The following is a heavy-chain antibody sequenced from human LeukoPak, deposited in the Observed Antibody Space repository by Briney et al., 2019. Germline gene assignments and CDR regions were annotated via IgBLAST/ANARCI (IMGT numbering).Heavy chain of an antibody. V-gene: IGHV3-23*01. D-gene: IGHD5-18*01. J-gene: IGHJ4*02. CDR2: IFGSGGSP. CDR3: GKTTVGYSSGQKPAWPVDY. Sequence: GXSLRLSCEASGFTFGSHAMYWVRQTPGKGLEWVAGIFGSGGSPHYADPVKGRFTISRDNSRNTVYLQINSLRAEDTAVYYCGKTTVGYSSGQKPAWPVDYWGQGTLVTVSS. CDR1: GFTFGSHA.